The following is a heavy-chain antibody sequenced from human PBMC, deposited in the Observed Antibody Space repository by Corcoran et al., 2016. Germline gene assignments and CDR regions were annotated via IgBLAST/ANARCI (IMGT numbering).Heavy chain of an antibody. CDR2: INHSGST. CDR3: ARGSAKYYGGPRGFDP. D-gene: IGHD4-17*01. J-gene: IGHJ5*02. CDR1: GGSFSGYY. V-gene: IGHV4-34*01. Sequence: QVQLQQWGAGLLKPSETLSLTCAVYGGSFSGYYWSWIRQPPGKGLEWIGEINHSGSTNYNPSLTSRVTISVDTSKNQFSLKLSSVTAADTAVEYCARGSAKYYGGPRGFDPWGQGTLVTVSS.